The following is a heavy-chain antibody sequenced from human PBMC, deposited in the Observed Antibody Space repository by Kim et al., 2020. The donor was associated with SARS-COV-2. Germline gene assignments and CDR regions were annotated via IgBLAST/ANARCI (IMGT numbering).Heavy chain of an antibody. Sequence: GGSLRLSCAASGFSFSNSAMHWVLQAPGKGLEWVGRIRSKTNSYATKYAASVKGRFTISRDDSKNAAYLQMNSLKTEDTAVYYCTRGPGTTLAFWDAYY. V-gene: IGHV3-73*01. D-gene: IGHD1-1*01. CDR1: GFSFSNSA. J-gene: IGHJ3*02. CDR2: IRSKTNSYAT. CDR3: TRGPGTTLAFWDAYY.